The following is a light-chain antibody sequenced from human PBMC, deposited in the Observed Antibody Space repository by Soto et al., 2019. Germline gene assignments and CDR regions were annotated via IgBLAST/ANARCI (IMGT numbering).Light chain of an antibody. CDR1: QSIDTA. CDR2: RAS. J-gene: IGKJ2*01. V-gene: IGKV1-5*03. CDR3: QQYGRFLT. Sequence: DIQMTQSPSTLSASVGDRVTITCRASQSIDTALAWYQQKPGKPPNLLIYRASNLESGVPSRFSGSGSGTEFTPAISSLQPDDFATYYCQQYGRFLTFGQGTKLEIK.